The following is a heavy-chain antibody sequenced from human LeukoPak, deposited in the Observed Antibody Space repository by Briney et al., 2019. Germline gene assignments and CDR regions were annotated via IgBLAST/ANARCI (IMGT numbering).Heavy chain of an antibody. CDR1: GFAFRSYS. V-gene: IGHV3-48*02. CDR2: ISSTSSTI. Sequence: GGSLSLSCAASGFAFRSYSRHWVRQAPGKGLEWVSYISSTSSTIYYADSVKGRFTISRDNAKNSLYLQMNSLRDEDTAVYYCARAAPYYYDSSGYSAFDSWAKGPIVSVSA. J-gene: IGHJ3*02. D-gene: IGHD3-22*01. CDR3: ARAAPYYYDSSGYSAFDS.